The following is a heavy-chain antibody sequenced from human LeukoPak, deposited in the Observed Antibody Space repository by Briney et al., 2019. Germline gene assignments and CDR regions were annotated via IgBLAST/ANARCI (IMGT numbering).Heavy chain of an antibody. V-gene: IGHV3-7*03. D-gene: IGHD3-10*01. CDR3: ATSRELGPGGCFDS. Sequence: GGSLRLSCAASGFTFSSYWMSWVRQAPGKGLEWVANIKQDRSEKYYVDSVKGRFTISRDNAKNSLYLQMNSLRDEDTAVYYCATSRELGPGGCFDSWGQGTPVTVSS. CDR2: IKQDRSEK. J-gene: IGHJ5*01. CDR1: GFTFSSYW.